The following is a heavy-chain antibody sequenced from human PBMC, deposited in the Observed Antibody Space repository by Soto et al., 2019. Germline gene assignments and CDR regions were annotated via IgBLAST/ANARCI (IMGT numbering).Heavy chain of an antibody. D-gene: IGHD5-12*01. CDR3: ARDLEGGYNLYWIEYYYGMDV. CDR1: GYTFTSYG. V-gene: IGHV1-18*01. J-gene: IGHJ6*02. CDR2: ISAYNGNT. Sequence: ASVKVSCKASGYTFTSYGISWVRQAPGQGLEWMGWISAYNGNTNYAQKLQGRVTMTTDTSTSTAYMELRSLRSDDTAVYYCARDLEGGYNLYWIEYYYGMDVWGQGTTVTVSS.